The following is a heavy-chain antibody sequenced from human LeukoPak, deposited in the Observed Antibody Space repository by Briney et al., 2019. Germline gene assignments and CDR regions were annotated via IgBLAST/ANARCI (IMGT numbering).Heavy chain of an antibody. V-gene: IGHV3-30*18. CDR2: ISHDGSNK. D-gene: IGHD2-15*01. CDR1: GFTFSTYD. Sequence: GGSLRLSCAASGFTFSTYDMHWVRQAPGKGLEWVAVISHDGSNKYHADSVKGRFTISRDNFKNTLYLQMNSLRAEDTAMYYCAKYRYCSGGSCYELDFWGQGTLVTVYS. J-gene: IGHJ4*02. CDR3: AKYRYCSGGSCYELDF.